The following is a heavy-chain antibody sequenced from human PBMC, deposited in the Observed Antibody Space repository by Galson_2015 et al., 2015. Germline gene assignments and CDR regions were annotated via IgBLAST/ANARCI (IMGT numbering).Heavy chain of an antibody. CDR1: GFAFSTYG. J-gene: IGHJ4*02. V-gene: IGHV3-33*01. CDR2: IWYDGSYK. Sequence: SLRLSCAASGFAFSTYGMHWVRQAPGKGPEWVAIIWYDGSYKYYADSVKGRFTISRDNSKNTLYLQMNSLRAEDTAVYYCARDLGGPYSSSSRFDYWGQGTLVTVSS. D-gene: IGHD6-6*01. CDR3: ARDLGGPYSSSSRFDY.